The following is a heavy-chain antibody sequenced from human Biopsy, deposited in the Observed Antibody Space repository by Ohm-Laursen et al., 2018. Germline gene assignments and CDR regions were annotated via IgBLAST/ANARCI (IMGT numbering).Heavy chain of an antibody. CDR1: GDSVSSGSFY. D-gene: IGHD6-19*01. Sequence: GTLSLTCTVSGDSVSSGSFYWTWIRQPPGQGLEYIGYIYDRGSTANYNPSLGSRVTMSVDMPKNQFSLKLSSVTAADTAIYYCARGMRSSGWPYFDFWGQGTLVTVSS. V-gene: IGHV4-61*01. CDR2: IYDRGSTA. J-gene: IGHJ4*02. CDR3: ARGMRSSGWPYFDF.